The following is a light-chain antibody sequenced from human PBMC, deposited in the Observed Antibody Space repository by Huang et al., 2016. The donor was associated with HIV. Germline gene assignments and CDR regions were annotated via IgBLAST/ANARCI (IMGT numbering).Light chain of an antibody. J-gene: IGKJ3*01. CDR1: QSISNN. V-gene: IGKV1-39*01. CDR3: QQSYTTPRVT. CDR2: AAA. Sequence: DIQMTQSPSSLSASVGDRVTITCRASQSISNNLNWYQQKPGKAPKLLIYAAANLQTGVSLRFSGGGSVTNFALTISALQPEDFATYYCQQSYTTPRVTFGPGTKVHI.